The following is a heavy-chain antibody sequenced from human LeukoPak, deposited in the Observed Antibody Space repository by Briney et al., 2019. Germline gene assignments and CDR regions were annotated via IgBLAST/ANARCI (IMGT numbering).Heavy chain of an antibody. Sequence: GGSLRLSCAASGFTFSSYHMNWVRQAPRKGLEWVSSIRRSRHHISYAYSQRGRFTMSIDNARNSLYLQMISRRADDTAVYYGARGLVYCCGGTCHHYLDYWGQGTLVTVSS. CDR2: IRRSRHHI. CDR1: GFTFSSYH. CDR3: ARGLVYCCGGTCHHYLDY. J-gene: IGHJ4*02. V-gene: IGHV3-21*01. D-gene: IGHD2-15*01.